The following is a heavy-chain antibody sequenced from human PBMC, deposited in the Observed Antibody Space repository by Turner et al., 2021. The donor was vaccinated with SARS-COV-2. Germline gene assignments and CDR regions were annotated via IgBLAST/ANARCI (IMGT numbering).Heavy chain of an antibody. Sequence: QLQLQDSGPGVVQPSETPALTCRVSGHTITSRSVYWGWIRQSPGKGLECLGSLYSCGATYYNPSLTNRVPLSVDTSNNQFSLRLTSVTAADTAVYSCSSGISCSSRYFNWFDPWGQGTLVTVSS. J-gene: IGHJ5*02. D-gene: IGHD6-13*01. CDR1: GHTITSRSVY. CDR2: LYSCGAT. CDR3: SSGISCSSRYFNWFDP. V-gene: IGHV4-39*01.